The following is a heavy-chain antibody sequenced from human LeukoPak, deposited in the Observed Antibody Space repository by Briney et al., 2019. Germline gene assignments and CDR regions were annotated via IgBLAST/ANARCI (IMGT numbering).Heavy chain of an antibody. Sequence: SETLSLTCTVSGGSISSYYWSWIRQPAGKGLEWIGRIYTSGSTNYNPSLKSRVTMSVDTSKNQFSLKLSSVTAADTAVYYCARDRAYDILTGYEQGGFDIWGQGTMVTVSS. CDR2: IYTSGST. CDR3: ARDRAYDILTGYEQGGFDI. CDR1: GGSISSYY. J-gene: IGHJ3*02. V-gene: IGHV4-4*07. D-gene: IGHD3-9*01.